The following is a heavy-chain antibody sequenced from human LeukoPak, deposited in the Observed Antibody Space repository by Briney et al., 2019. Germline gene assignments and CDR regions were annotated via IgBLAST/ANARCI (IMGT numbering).Heavy chain of an antibody. CDR2: ISYDGSNK. CDR1: GFTFSSYG. Sequence: PGRSLRLSCAASGFTFSSYGMHWVRQAPGKGLEWVAVISYDGSNKYYADSVKGRFTISRDNSKNTLYLQMNSLRAEDTAVYYCAKDPYYYDSQLPHYWGQGTLVTVSS. J-gene: IGHJ4*02. CDR3: AKDPYYYDSQLPHY. V-gene: IGHV3-30*18. D-gene: IGHD3-22*01.